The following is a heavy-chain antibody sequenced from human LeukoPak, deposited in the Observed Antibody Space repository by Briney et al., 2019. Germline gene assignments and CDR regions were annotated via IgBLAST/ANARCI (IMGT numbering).Heavy chain of an antibody. CDR2: ISAYNGNT. CDR3: ARDPISDYGDYVAFDI. J-gene: IGHJ3*02. Sequence: ASVKVSCKASGYTSTSYGISWVRQAPGQGLEWMGWISAYNGNTNYAQKLQGRVTMTTDTSTSTAYMELRSLRSDDTAVYYCARDPISDYGDYVAFDIWGQGTMVTVSS. D-gene: IGHD4-17*01. V-gene: IGHV1-18*01. CDR1: GYTSTSYG.